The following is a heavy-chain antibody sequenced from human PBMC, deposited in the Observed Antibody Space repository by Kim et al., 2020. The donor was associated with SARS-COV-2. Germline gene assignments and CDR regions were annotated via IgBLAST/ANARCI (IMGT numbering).Heavy chain of an antibody. D-gene: IGHD3-3*01. Sequence: SQTLSLTCAISGDSVSSNSAAWNWIRQSPSRGLEWLGRTYYRSKWYNDYAVSVKSRITINPDTSKNQFSLQLNSVTPEDTAVYYCARDPGPSRHSGDRAIFGVVIIQRYYYYGMDVWGQGTTVTVAS. V-gene: IGHV6-1*01. CDR2: TYYRSKWYN. CDR3: ARDPGPSRHSGDRAIFGVVIIQRYYYYGMDV. CDR1: GDSVSSNSAA. J-gene: IGHJ6*02.